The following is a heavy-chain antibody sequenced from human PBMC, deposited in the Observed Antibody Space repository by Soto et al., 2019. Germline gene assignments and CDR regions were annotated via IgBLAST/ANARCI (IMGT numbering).Heavy chain of an antibody. J-gene: IGHJ4*02. Sequence: ASVKVSCKASGYTFFNYGITWVRQAPGQGLEWMGWISAYNGNRNYAQKFQGRVSMTTDTSTSTAYMELWALRSDDTAVYYCARSPIAATGSLDYSGQGTLVTVSS. D-gene: IGHD1-1*01. CDR3: ARSPIAATGSLDY. CDR2: ISAYNGNR. V-gene: IGHV1-18*01. CDR1: GYTFFNYG.